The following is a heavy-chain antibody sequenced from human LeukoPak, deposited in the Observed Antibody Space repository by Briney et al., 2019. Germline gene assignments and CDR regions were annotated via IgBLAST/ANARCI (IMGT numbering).Heavy chain of an antibody. Sequence: ASVKVSCKASGYTFTSYDINWVRQATGQGLEWMGWMNPNSGNTGYAQKFQGRVTMTRNTSISTAYMELSSLRSEDTAVYYCARDGFTLWGNWFDPWGQGTLVTVSS. V-gene: IGHV1-8*01. D-gene: IGHD3-10*01. CDR1: GYTFTSYD. CDR3: ARDGFTLWGNWFDP. J-gene: IGHJ5*02. CDR2: MNPNSGNT.